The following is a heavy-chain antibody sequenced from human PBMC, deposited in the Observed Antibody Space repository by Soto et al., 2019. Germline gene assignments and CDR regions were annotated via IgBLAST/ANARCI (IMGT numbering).Heavy chain of an antibody. D-gene: IGHD3-9*01. CDR3: ARRSGLTGYYSLYFDY. CDR1: GGSISSGGNS. CDR2: IYHSGST. J-gene: IGHJ4*02. V-gene: IGHV4-30-2*01. Sequence: LSLTCAVSGGSISSGGNSWSWIRQPPGKGLEWIGYIYHSGSTYYNPSLKSRVTISVDRSKNQFSLKLSSVTAADTAVYYCARRSGLTGYYSLYFDYWGQGTLVTVSS.